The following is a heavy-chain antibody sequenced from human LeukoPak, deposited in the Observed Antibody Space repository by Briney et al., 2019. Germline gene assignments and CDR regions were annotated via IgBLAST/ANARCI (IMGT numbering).Heavy chain of an antibody. Sequence: ASVKVSCKASGYTVTGYYMHWVRQAPGQGLEWMGWINPNSGGTNYAQKFQGRVTMPRDTSISTAYMELSRLRSDDTAVYYCARESTLTPLSIQFDYWGQGTLVTVSS. V-gene: IGHV1-2*02. CDR3: ARESTLTPLSIQFDY. CDR2: INPNSGGT. D-gene: IGHD6-6*01. CDR1: GYTVTGYY. J-gene: IGHJ4*02.